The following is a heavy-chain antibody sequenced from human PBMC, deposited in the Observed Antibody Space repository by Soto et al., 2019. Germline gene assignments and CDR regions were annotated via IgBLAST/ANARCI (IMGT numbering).Heavy chain of an antibody. V-gene: IGHV4-39*01. CDR2: IYYSGST. J-gene: IGHJ5*02. Sequence: QLQLQESGPGLVKPSETLSLTCTVSGGSISSSSYYWGWIRQPPGKGLEWIGSIYYSGSTYYNPSLKSRVTISVDTSKNQFSLKLSSVTAADTAVYYCARHIVVVPAAISGWFDPWGQGTLVTVSS. CDR1: GGSISSSSYY. D-gene: IGHD2-2*01. CDR3: ARHIVVVPAAISGWFDP.